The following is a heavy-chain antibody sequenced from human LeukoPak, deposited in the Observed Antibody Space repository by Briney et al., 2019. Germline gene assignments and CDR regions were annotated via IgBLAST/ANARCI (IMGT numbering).Heavy chain of an antibody. Sequence: GGSLRLSCAASGFTFSSYAMSWVRQAPGKGLEWVAFIRYDGSNKYHADSVKGRFTISRDNSKNTLYLQMNSLRAEDTAVYYCAKDKGRYCSSTSCYAFDYWGQGTLVTVSS. J-gene: IGHJ4*02. V-gene: IGHV3-30*02. D-gene: IGHD2-2*01. CDR1: GFTFSSYA. CDR2: IRYDGSNK. CDR3: AKDKGRYCSSTSCYAFDY.